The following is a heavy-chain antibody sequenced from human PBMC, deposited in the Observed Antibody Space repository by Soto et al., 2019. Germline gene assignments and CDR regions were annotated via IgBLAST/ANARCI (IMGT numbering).Heavy chain of an antibody. CDR1: GYSFTSYC. J-gene: IGHJ3*02. D-gene: IGHD3-22*01. CDR3: ARQAIYYDSSGYSAFDAFDI. V-gene: IGHV5-51*01. Sequence: GESLKISCKGSGYSFTSYCIGWVRQMPGKGLEWMGIIYPGDSDTRYSPSFQGQVTISADKSISTAYLQWSSLKASDTAMYYCARQAIYYDSSGYSAFDAFDIWGQGTMVTVSS. CDR2: IYPGDSDT.